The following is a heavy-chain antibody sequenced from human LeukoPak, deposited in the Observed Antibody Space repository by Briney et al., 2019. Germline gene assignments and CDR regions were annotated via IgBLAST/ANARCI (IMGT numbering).Heavy chain of an antibody. CDR2: INWNGGST. CDR1: GFTFDDYA. V-gene: IGHV3-20*01. CDR3: ARTLTGYPWDAFDT. D-gene: IGHD3-9*01. Sequence: GGSLRLSCAASGFTFDDYAMSWVRQAPGKGLEWVSGINWNGGSTGYAESVKGRFTISRDNAKNSLYLQMNSLRAEDTALYHCARTLTGYPWDAFDTWGQGTMVTVSS. J-gene: IGHJ3*02.